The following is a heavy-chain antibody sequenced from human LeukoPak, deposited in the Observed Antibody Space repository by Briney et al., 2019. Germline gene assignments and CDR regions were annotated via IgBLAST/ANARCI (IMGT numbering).Heavy chain of an antibody. Sequence: SQTLSLTCTVSGGSISSGSYYWSWIRQPAGKGLEWIGRIYTSGSTNYNPSLKSRVTISVDTSKNQFSLKLSSVTAADTAVYYCARVGRYFDWLLLDYWGQGTLVTVSS. CDR3: ARVGRYFDWLLLDY. CDR2: IYTSGST. V-gene: IGHV4-61*02. J-gene: IGHJ4*02. D-gene: IGHD3-9*01. CDR1: GGSISSGSYY.